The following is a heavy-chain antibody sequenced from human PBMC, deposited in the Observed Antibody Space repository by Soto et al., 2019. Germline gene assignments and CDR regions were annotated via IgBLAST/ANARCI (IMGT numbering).Heavy chain of an antibody. CDR3: ARVACSGGSGDYYYFDY. CDR1: GGTFSSYA. V-gene: IGHV1-69*01. CDR2: IIPIFGTA. J-gene: IGHJ4*02. Sequence: QVQLVQSGAEVKKPGSSVKVSCKASGGTFSSYAISWVRQAPGQGLEWMGGIIPIFGTANYAQKFQGRVTITADETTSTACMELSSLRSEDTAVDYCARVACSGGSGDYYYFDYCGQGSLVTVSS. D-gene: IGHD2-15*01.